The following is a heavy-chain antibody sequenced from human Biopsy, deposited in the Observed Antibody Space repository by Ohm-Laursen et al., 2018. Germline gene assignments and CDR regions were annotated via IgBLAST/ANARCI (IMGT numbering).Heavy chain of an antibody. V-gene: IGHV4-31*11. Sequence: TLSLTCAVSGHSVRSGYYWTWILQHPGTGLEWIVYIHYSGNTLYNPPLKSRLTISVDTSRNQFSLKLTSATAAATALYYCTRAGGGKIYGLWGQGTLVTVPS. J-gene: IGHJ4*02. CDR2: IHYSGNT. D-gene: IGHD3-16*01. CDR1: GHSVRSGYY. CDR3: TRAGGGKIYGL.